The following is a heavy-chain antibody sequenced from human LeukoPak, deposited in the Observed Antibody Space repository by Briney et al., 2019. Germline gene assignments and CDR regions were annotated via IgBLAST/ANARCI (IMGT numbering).Heavy chain of an antibody. Sequence: GASVKVSCKVSGYTLTGLSMHWVRQAPGKGLEWMGGFDPEDGETIYAQKFQGRVTMTEDTSTDTAYMELSSLRSEDTAVYYCGTDLDYGGNHPWGQGTLVTVSS. J-gene: IGHJ5*02. CDR2: FDPEDGET. D-gene: IGHD4-23*01. CDR1: GYTLTGLS. V-gene: IGHV1-24*01. CDR3: GTDLDYGGNHP.